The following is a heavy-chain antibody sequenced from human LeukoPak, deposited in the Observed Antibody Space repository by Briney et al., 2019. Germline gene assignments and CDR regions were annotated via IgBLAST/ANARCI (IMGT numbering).Heavy chain of an antibody. D-gene: IGHD6-19*01. CDR1: GGSFSGYY. Sequence: SETLSLTCAVYGGSFSGYYWSWIRQPPGKGLEWIGEINHSGSTNYNPSLKSRVTISVDTSKNQFSLKLSSVTAADTAVYYCARALGGGYSSGFDYWGQGTLVTVSS. CDR2: INHSGST. V-gene: IGHV4-34*01. J-gene: IGHJ4*02. CDR3: ARALGGGYSSGFDY.